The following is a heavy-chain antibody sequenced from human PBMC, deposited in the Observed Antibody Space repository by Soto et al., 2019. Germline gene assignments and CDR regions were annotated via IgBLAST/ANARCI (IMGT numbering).Heavy chain of an antibody. CDR2: ILYSGTT. CDR3: ARLGWGNGDSDY. D-gene: IGHD2-21*01. Sequence: QLQLQEAGPGLVKSSETLSLTCTVSGGSISKSNYFWGWIRQAPGKGLEWIASILYSGTTSYNSSLKSRVAISVDTSKNQFSLKLNSVTAADTAVYYCARLGWGNGDSDYWGQGTLVTASS. CDR1: GGSISKSNYF. V-gene: IGHV4-39*01. J-gene: IGHJ4*02.